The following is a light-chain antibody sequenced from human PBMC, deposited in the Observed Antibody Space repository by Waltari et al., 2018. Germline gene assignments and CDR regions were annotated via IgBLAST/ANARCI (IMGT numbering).Light chain of an antibody. CDR2: DAS. J-gene: IGKJ4*01. V-gene: IGKV3-11*01. CDR1: QSVSSD. CDR3: QQRSNWPFT. Sequence: EIVLTQSPATLSLSPGERATLSCRASQSVSSDLAWFLQKPGQAPRLLIYDASARATGIPARFSGSGSGTDFTLTISSLEPEDFAVYYCQQRSNWPFTFGGGTKVEIK.